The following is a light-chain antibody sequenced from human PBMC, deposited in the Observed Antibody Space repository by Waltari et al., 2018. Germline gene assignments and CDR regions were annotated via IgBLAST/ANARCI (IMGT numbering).Light chain of an antibody. CDR1: QSVSSRY. V-gene: IGKV3-20*01. CDR3: QQYGSLTWT. Sequence: EVVLTQSPGTLSLPPGERATVSCRASQSVSSRYFAWYQQKAGQAPRLLIHGASNRATGVPDRFSGRGSGTDFTLTINRLEPQDSAVYYCQQYGSLTWTFGQGTTVEIK. CDR2: GAS. J-gene: IGKJ1*01.